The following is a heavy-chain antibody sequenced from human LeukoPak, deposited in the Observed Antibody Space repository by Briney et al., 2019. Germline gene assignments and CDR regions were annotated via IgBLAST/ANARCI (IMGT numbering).Heavy chain of an antibody. V-gene: IGHV3-30-3*01. CDR2: ISLDGSTE. CDR1: GFTFSTNA. Sequence: PGGSLRLSCLTSGFTFSTNAMSWVRQAPGKGLEWVSIISLDGSTEFYADSVKGRFTISRDTASNTMHLEMNNLRIEDTAVYYCMRDYMGWFDPWGQGSLVTVSS. D-gene: IGHD3-10*01. J-gene: IGHJ5*02. CDR3: MRDYMGWFDP.